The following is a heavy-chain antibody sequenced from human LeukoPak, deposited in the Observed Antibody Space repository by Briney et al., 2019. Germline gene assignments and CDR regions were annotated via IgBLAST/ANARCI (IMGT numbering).Heavy chain of an antibody. J-gene: IGHJ4*02. CDR2: IKQDGSEK. CDR1: GFTLSSQW. V-gene: IGHV3-7*04. Sequence: GGSLRLSCAASGFTLSSQWMSWVRQAPGKGLEWVANIKQDGSEKYCVDSVKGRFTISRDNAKNSLYPQMNSLRAEDTAVYYCARARVDDWGQGTLVIVSS. CDR3: ARARVDD.